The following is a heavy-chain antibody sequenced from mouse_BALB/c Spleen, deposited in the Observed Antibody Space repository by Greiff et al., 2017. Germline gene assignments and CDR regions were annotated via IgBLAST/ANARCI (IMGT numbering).Heavy chain of an antibody. Sequence: EVKLMESGGGLVQPGGSLKLSCAASGFTFSSYTMSWVRQTPEKRLEWVAYISNGGGSTYYPDTVKGRFTISRDNAKNTLYLQMSSLKSEDTAMYYCARLENYYGTYFDYWGQGTTLTVSS. V-gene: IGHV5-12-2*01. D-gene: IGHD1-1*01. CDR2: ISNGGGST. CDR1: GFTFSSYT. J-gene: IGHJ2*01. CDR3: ARLENYYGTYFDY.